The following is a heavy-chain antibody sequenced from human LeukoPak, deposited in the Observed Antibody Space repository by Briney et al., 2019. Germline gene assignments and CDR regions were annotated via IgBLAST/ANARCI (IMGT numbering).Heavy chain of an antibody. CDR2: IDWDDDK. CDR1: GFSLSTSGMC. Sequence: SGPTLVNPTQTLTLTCTFSGFSLSTSGMCVSWIRQPPGKALEWLARIDWDDDKYYSTSLKTRLTISKDTSKNQVVLTMTNMDPVDTATYYCARRYCSGGSCPPLDYWGQGTLVTVSS. D-gene: IGHD2-15*01. J-gene: IGHJ4*02. CDR3: ARRYCSGGSCPPLDY. V-gene: IGHV2-70*11.